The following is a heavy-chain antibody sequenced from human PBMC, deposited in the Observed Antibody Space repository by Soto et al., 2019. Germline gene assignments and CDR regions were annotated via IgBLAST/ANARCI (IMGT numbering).Heavy chain of an antibody. CDR2: IIPIFGTA. V-gene: IGHV1-69*01. Sequence: QVQLVQSGAEVKKPGSSVKVSCKASGGTFSSYAISWVRQAPGQGLEWMGGIIPIFGTANYAQKFQGRVTITADETTSTAYMELSSLGSEDPAVYYCARRAPGIAVAEYYYYYGMDVWGQGTTVTVSS. D-gene: IGHD6-19*01. CDR1: GGTFSSYA. CDR3: ARRAPGIAVAEYYYYYGMDV. J-gene: IGHJ6*02.